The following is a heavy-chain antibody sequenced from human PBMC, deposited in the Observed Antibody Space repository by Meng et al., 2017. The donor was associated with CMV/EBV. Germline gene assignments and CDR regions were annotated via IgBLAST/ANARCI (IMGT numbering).Heavy chain of an antibody. CDR3: ARGPTYYYYYGMDV. V-gene: IGHV4-34*01. CDR2: INHSGST. CDR1: GGSFSGYY. J-gene: IGHJ6*02. Sequence: GSLRLSCAVYGGSFSGYYWSWIRQPPGKGLEWIGEINHSGSTNYNPSLKSRVTISVDTSKNQFSLKLSSVTAADTAVYYCARGPTYYYYYGMDVWGHGTTVTVSS.